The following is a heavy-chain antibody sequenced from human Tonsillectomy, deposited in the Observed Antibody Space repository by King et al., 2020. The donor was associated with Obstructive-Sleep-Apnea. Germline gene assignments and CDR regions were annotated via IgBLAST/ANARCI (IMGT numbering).Heavy chain of an antibody. V-gene: IGHV3-7*01. D-gene: IGHD6-13*01. Sequence: VQLVESGGGLVQPGGSLRLSWAASGFTFSSYWVSWGRQAPGKGLGWVAHTKQDGSEKYYVDSVKGRFTNSTDNAKNSPYLQMNSLRAEDTAVYYCARTVYSSSWYYFDYWGQGTLVTVSS. CDR2: TKQDGSEK. CDR1: GFTFSSYW. J-gene: IGHJ4*02. CDR3: ARTVYSSSWYYFDY.